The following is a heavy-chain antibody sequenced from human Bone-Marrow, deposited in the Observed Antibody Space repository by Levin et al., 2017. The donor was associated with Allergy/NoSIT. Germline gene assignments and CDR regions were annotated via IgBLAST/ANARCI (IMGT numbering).Heavy chain of an antibody. J-gene: IGHJ4*02. CDR1: GFSFSNYW. CDR2: IYSAGES. Sequence: GGSLRLSCVASGFSFSNYWMSWVRQVPGKGLEWVSLIYSAGESRYADSVRGRFTISRDSATNTVYLEMKSLRAEDTAIYYCARNVPVTDLGYWGRGTLVTVSS. CDR3: ARNVPVTDLGY. V-gene: IGHV3-53*01. D-gene: IGHD1-14*01.